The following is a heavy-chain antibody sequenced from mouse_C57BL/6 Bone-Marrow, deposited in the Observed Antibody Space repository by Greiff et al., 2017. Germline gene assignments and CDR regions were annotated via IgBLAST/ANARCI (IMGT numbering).Heavy chain of an antibody. J-gene: IGHJ2*01. CDR3: ARELITTVVAHFDY. CDR2: IDPSDSYT. V-gene: IGHV1-69*01. CDR1: GYTFTSYW. Sequence: QVQLKQPGAELVMPGASVKLSCKASGYTFTSYWMHWVKQRPGQGLEWIGEIDPSDSYTNYNQKFKGKSTLTVDKSSSTAYMQLSSLTSEDSAVYYCARELITTVVAHFDYWGQGTTLTVSS. D-gene: IGHD1-1*01.